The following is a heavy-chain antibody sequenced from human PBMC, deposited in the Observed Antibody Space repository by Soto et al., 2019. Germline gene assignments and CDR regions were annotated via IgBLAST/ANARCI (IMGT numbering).Heavy chain of an antibody. D-gene: IGHD3-10*01. J-gene: IGHJ4*02. V-gene: IGHV4-31*03. CDR3: AREYYDSGSYSAFDN. CDR1: GCSISSGDYY. CDR2: IYRSGTT. Sequence: SETLSLTCTVSGCSISSGDYYWSWILHHPGEGLEWIAYIYRSGTTSYNPSLKSRVIISVDTSNNQFSLKLSSVTAADTAVYYCAREYYDSGSYSAFDNWGQGTLVTVAS.